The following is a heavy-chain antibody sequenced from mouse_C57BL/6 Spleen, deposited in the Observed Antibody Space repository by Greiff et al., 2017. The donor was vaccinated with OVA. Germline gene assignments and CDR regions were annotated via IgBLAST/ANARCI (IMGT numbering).Heavy chain of an antibody. CDR1: GFTFSDYG. Sequence: EVKVVESGGGLVKPGGSLKLSCAASGFTFSDYGMHWVRQAPEKGLEWVAYISRGSSTIYYADTVKGRFTISRDNAKNTLFLQMTSLRSEDTAMYYCARSSYDYTMDYWGKGTSVTVSS. CDR2: ISRGSSTI. CDR3: ARSSYDYTMDY. J-gene: IGHJ4*01. D-gene: IGHD1-1*01. V-gene: IGHV5-17*01.